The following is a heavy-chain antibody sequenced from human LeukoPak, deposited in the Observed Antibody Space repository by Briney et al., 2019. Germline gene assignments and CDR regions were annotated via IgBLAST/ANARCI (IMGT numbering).Heavy chain of an antibody. V-gene: IGHV3-15*01. CDR2: IRTKIEGETR. J-gene: IGHJ6*02. CDR1: GFNFNYVW. D-gene: IGHD1-26*01. Sequence: GGCLRLSCAASGFNFNYVWMNWVRQAPGKGLEWVGRIRTKIEGETRDYPAPVKGRFTISRDDSKTTLYLQMNGLKTEDSAVYYCTTERNWELLRPYGLDIWGQGTTVTVSS. CDR3: TTERNWELLRPYGLDI.